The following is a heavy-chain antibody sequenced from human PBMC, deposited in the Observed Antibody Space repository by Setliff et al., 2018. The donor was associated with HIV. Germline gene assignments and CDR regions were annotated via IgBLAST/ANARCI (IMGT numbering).Heavy chain of an antibody. J-gene: IGHJ3*02. CDR3: ARKNYGGAFDI. CDR2: FHYTGGT. CDR1: GVSINTYY. Sequence: SETLSLTCSVSGVSINTYYWNWVRQSGTGLEWIGYFHYTGGTSYNPSLTRRVPISADTSKNQFSLNLTSVTAADTAVYYCARKNYGGAFDIWGLGTMVTVSS. V-gene: IGHV4-59*01. D-gene: IGHD3-16*01.